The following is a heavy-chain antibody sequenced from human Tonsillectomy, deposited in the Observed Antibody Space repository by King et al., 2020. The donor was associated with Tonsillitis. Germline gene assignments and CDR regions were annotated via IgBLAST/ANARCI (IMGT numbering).Heavy chain of an antibody. D-gene: IGHD6-19*01. CDR3: ARHGEQWGPYYFDY. Sequence: VQLQESGPGLVKPSETLSLTCSVSGGSISSYYWSWIRQPPGKGLDWIGYIYDSGITNYNPSLKSRVTISVDTSKNQFSLRLSSVTAADTAVYYCARHGEQWGPYYFDYWGQGTLVTVSS. V-gene: IGHV4-59*08. CDR2: IYDSGIT. J-gene: IGHJ4*02. CDR1: GGSISSYY.